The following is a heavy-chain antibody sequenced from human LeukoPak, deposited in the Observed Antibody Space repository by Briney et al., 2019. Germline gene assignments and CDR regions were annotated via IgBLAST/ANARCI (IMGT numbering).Heavy chain of an antibody. CDR1: TFTVSSTF. CDR2: INQDGSGE. D-gene: IGHD6-19*01. Sequence: PGGSLRLSCVASTFTVSSTFMSWVRQAPGKGLEWVANINQDGSGEYYVDSVKGRFTITRDNAKNSLSLQMNSLRAEDTAMYYCARKVGKYSGWYNYWGQGTLVTVSS. V-gene: IGHV3-7*01. CDR3: ARKVGKYSGWYNY. J-gene: IGHJ4*02.